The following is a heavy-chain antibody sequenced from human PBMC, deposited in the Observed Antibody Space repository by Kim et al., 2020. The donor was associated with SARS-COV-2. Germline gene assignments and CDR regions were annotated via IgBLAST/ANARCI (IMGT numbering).Heavy chain of an antibody. CDR3: ATDHYDSSGYYPLGY. Sequence: ASVKVSCKFSGYTLTELSMHWVRQAPGKGLEWMGGFDPEDGETIYAQKFQGRVTMTEDTSTDTAYMELSSLRSEDTAVYYCATDHYDSSGYYPLGYWGQGTLVTVSS. CDR1: GYTLTELS. CDR2: FDPEDGET. D-gene: IGHD3-22*01. J-gene: IGHJ4*02. V-gene: IGHV1-24*01.